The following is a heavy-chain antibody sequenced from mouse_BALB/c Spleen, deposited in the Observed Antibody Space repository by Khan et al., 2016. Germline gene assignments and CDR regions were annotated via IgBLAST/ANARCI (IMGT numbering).Heavy chain of an antibody. D-gene: IGHD1-1*01. CDR2: INTNTGEP. CDR1: GYTFTNYG. V-gene: IGHV9-3*02. Sequence: QIQLVQSGPELKKPGETVKISCKASGYTFTNYGMNWVKQAPGKGLKWMGWINTNTGEPTYAEEFKGRFAVSLETSASPAYLQINNLKNEDTATYFCAEDYYGSNWFAYWGQGTLVTVSA. J-gene: IGHJ3*01. CDR3: AEDYYGSNWFAY.